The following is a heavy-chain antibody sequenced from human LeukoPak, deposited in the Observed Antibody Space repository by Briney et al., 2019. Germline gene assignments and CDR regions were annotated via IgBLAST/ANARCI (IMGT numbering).Heavy chain of an antibody. J-gene: IGHJ4*02. D-gene: IGHD6-13*01. V-gene: IGHV3-11*06. Sequence: GGSLRLSCAASGFTFSDYYITWMRRAPGKGLEWVSHISATGTHTHYADSVKGRFTISRDNAKNSLYLQMTSLRADDTAVYYCARVKGSCATDYWGQGTLVTVSS. CDR1: GFTFSDYY. CDR2: ISATGTHT. CDR3: ARVKGSCATDY.